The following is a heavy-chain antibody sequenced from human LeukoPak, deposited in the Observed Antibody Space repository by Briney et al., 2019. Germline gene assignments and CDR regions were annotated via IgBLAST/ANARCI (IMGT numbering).Heavy chain of an antibody. J-gene: IGHJ4*02. V-gene: IGHV4-59*01. D-gene: IGHD4-11*01. CDR3: AAGVTQYYFDY. Sequence: SETLSLTCTVSGGSISSYYWSWVRQPPGKGLEWIGYIYYSGSTNYNPSLKSRVTISVDTSKNQFSLKLSSVTAADTAVYYCAAGVTQYYFDYWGRGTLVTVSS. CDR2: IYYSGST. CDR1: GGSISSYY.